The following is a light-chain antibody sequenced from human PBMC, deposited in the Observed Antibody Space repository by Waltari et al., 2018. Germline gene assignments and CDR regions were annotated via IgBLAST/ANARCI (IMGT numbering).Light chain of an antibody. CDR1: SSDVGGYNY. V-gene: IGLV2-14*01. J-gene: IGLJ1*01. Sequence: QSALTQPASVSGSPGQSITISCTGTSSDVGGYNYVSWYQQHPGKAPKLMIYEVSNRPSGVSKRFSCSKSGNTASLTISGLQAEDEADYYCSSYTSSSTYNYVFGTGTKVTVL. CDR2: EVS. CDR3: SSYTSSSTYNYV.